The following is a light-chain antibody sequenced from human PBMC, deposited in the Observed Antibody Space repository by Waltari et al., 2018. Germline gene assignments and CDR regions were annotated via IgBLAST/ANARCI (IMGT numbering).Light chain of an antibody. V-gene: IGKV1-5*03. CDR1: QNINTW. CDR3: LQYNGEPRT. CDR2: KAS. Sequence: DIKMTQSHSTLSASVGERVTITCRASQNINTWLAWHQQKPGKAPKRLIYKASSLESGVPSRFSGSGSGTEFTLTISSLQPDDFATYYCLQYNGEPRTFGQGTKVEVK. J-gene: IGKJ1*01.